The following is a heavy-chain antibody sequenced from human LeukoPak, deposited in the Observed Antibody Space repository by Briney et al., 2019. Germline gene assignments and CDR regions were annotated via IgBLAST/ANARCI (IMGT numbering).Heavy chain of an antibody. CDR2: INPSGGSS. CDR3: ARGLGSGCYYGY. D-gene: IGHD1-26*01. V-gene: IGHV1-46*01. Sequence: AASVKVSCTTSGYSFTTFYIHWVRQAPGQGLEWVGIINPSGGSSSYAQKFQGRVTMTRDTSTSTVYMELSSLRSEDTAVYYCARGLGSGCYYGYWGQGTLVTVSS. CDR1: GYSFTTFY. J-gene: IGHJ4*02.